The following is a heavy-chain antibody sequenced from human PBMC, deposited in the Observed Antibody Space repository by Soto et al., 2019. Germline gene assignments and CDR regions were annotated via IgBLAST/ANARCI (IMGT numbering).Heavy chain of an antibody. CDR3: AKDLEVVVSGVDHYSYYGMDV. J-gene: IGHJ6*02. CDR2: IIPIFETA. Sequence: SVKVSCKTSGGTFSSFAISWVRQAPGQGLEWMGGIIPIFETANYAQKFQGRVTITADEITGTAYMELRGLRSDDTGVYYCAKDLEVVVSGVDHYSYYGMDVWGQGTTVTVSS. D-gene: IGHD2-15*01. V-gene: IGHV1-69*13. CDR1: GGTFSSFA.